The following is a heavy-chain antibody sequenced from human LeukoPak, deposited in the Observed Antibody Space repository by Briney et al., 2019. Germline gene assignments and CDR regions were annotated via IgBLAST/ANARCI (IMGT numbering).Heavy chain of an antibody. CDR3: ARGLRYYDILTGYYTYYFDY. J-gene: IGHJ4*02. CDR2: IYYTGST. Sequence: SETLSLTCTVSGGSISSGGYYWSWIRQHPGKGLEWIGYIYYTGSTDYNPSLKSRVTISVDTSKNQFSLKLSSVTAADTAVYYCARGLRYYDILTGYYTYYFDYWGQGTLVTVSS. V-gene: IGHV4-31*03. CDR1: GGSISSGGYY. D-gene: IGHD3-9*01.